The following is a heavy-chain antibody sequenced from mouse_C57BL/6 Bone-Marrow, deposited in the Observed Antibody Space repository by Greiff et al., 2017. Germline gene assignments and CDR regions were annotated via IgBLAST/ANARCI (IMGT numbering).Heavy chain of an antibody. D-gene: IGHD1-1*02. CDR3: TGGHYYAMDY. Sequence: QVQLQQSGAELARPGASVRLSCKASGYTFTSYGISWVKQRTGQGLEWIGEIYPRSGNTYYNEKFKGKATLTADKSSSTAYMELRSLTSEDSAVYFCTGGHYYAMDYWGQGTSVTVSS. V-gene: IGHV1-81*01. J-gene: IGHJ4*01. CDR1: GYTFTSYG. CDR2: IYPRSGNT.